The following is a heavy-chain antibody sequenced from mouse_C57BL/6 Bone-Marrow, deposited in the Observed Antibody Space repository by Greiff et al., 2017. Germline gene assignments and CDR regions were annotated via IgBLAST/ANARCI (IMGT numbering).Heavy chain of an antibody. Sequence: QVQLQQSGAELVRPGASVKLSCKASGYTFTDYYINWVKQRPGQGLEWIARIYPNSGGTKYNEKFKSKATLTVDKPSSTAYMQLSSLTSEDSAVYYCARSRPYGNFAWFAYWGQGTLVTVSA. CDR3: ARSRPYGNFAWFAY. D-gene: IGHD2-1*01. V-gene: IGHV1-76*01. CDR1: GYTFTDYY. CDR2: IYPNSGGT. J-gene: IGHJ3*01.